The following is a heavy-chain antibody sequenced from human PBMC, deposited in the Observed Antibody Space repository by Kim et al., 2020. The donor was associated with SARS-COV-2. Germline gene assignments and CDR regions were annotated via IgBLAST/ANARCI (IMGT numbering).Heavy chain of an antibody. Sequence: YEDPVKGRLTISRDNSKNALYLQMNSLRAEDTAVYYCARLLSYYYGMDVWGQGTTVTVSS. J-gene: IGHJ6*02. CDR3: ARLLSYYYGMDV. V-gene: IGHV3-33*01.